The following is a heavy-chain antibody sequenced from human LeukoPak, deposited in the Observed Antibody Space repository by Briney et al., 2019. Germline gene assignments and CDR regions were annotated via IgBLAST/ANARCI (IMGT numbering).Heavy chain of an antibody. D-gene: IGHD3-16*02. CDR1: GGSISSYY. CDR2: IYYSGST. Sequence: PSETLSLTCTVSGGSISSYYWSWIRQPPGKGLEWIGYIYYSGSTNYNPSLKSRVTISVDTSKNQFSLKLSSVTAADTAVYYCARGRYYDYVRGSYRFAFDIWGQGTMVTVSS. CDR3: ARGRYYDYVRGSYRFAFDI. J-gene: IGHJ3*02. V-gene: IGHV4-59*01.